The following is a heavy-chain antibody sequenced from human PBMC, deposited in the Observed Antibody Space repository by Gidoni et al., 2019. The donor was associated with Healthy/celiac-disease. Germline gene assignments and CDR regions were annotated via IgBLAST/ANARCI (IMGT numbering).Heavy chain of an antibody. V-gene: IGHV3-23*01. CDR3: AKDLGYCSGGSCYVFDY. Sequence: EVQLLESGGGLVQPGGSLRRSWAASGVTVSSYAMSWVRQAPGKGLGWVSAISGSGGSTYYADSVKGRFTISRDNSKNTLYLQMNSLRAEDTAVYYCAKDLGYCSGGSCYVFDYWGQGTLVTVSS. CDR1: GVTVSSYA. D-gene: IGHD2-15*01. CDR2: ISGSGGST. J-gene: IGHJ4*02.